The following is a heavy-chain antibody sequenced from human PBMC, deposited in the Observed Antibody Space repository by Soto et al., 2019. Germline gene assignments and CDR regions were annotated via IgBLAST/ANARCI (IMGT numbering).Heavy chain of an antibody. Sequence: GESLKISCKGSGYSLTSYWIGWVRQMPGKGLEWMGIIYPGDSDTRYSPSFQGQVTISADKSISTAYLQWSSLKASDTAMYYCARLGLSIRTHYGMDVWGQGTTVTVSS. CDR3: ARLGLSIRTHYGMDV. V-gene: IGHV5-51*01. J-gene: IGHJ6*02. CDR2: IYPGDSDT. D-gene: IGHD1-1*01. CDR1: GYSLTSYW.